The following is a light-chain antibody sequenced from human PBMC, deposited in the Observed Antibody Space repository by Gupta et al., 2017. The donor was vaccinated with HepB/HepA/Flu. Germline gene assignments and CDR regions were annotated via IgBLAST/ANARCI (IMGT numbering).Light chain of an antibody. V-gene: IGKV4-1*01. CDR3: QQYYSTPPWT. CDR1: QSVLYSSNNKNY. CDR2: WAS. J-gene: IGKJ1*01. Sequence: VMTQAPDSLAVSLGERATINCKSSQSVLYSSNNKNYLAWYQQKPGQPPKLLIYWASTRESGVPDRFSGSGSGTDFTLTISSLQAEDVAVYYCQQYYSTPPWTFGQGTKVEIK.